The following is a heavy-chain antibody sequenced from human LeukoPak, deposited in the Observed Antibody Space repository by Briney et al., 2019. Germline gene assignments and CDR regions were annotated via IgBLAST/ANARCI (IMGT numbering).Heavy chain of an antibody. Sequence: WVRQAPGKGLEWIGSIYYSGSTYYNPSLKSRVTISVDTSKNQFSLKLSSVTAADTAVYYCARGDDFWSGYYTDYFDYWGQGTLVAVSS. J-gene: IGHJ4*02. D-gene: IGHD3-3*01. V-gene: IGHV4-39*01. CDR3: ARGDDFWSGYYTDYFDY. CDR2: IYYSGST.